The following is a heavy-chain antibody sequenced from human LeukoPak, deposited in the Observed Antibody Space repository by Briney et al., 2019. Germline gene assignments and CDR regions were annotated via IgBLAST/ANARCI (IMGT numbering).Heavy chain of an antibody. J-gene: IGHJ4*02. Sequence: SVKVSCKASGGTFSSYAISWVRQAPGQGLEWMGRIIPIFGAANYAQKFQGRVTITTDESTSTAYMELSSLRSEDTAVYYCARLGTPGFDYWGQRTLVTVSS. V-gene: IGHV1-69*05. CDR2: IIPIFGAA. CDR1: GGTFSSYA. CDR3: ARLGTPGFDY.